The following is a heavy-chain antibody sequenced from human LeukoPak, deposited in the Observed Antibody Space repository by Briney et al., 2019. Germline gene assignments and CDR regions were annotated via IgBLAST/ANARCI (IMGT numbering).Heavy chain of an antibody. D-gene: IGHD3-10*01. J-gene: IGHJ6*03. V-gene: IGHV3-30*02. CDR2: IRYDGSNK. CDR1: GFTFSSYG. CDR3: AKDYGSFYYYYMDV. Sequence: GGSLRLSCAASGFTFSSYGMHWVRQAPGKGREWVAFIRYDGSNKYYADSVKGRFTISRDNSKNTLYLQMNSLRAEDTAVYYCAKDYGSFYYYYMDVWGKGTTVTISS.